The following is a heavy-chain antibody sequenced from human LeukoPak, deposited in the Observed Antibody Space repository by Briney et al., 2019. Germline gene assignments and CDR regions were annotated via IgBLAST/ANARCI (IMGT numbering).Heavy chain of an antibody. Sequence: ASVKVSCKASGYTFTGYYMHWVRQAPGQGLEWMGWINPNSGGTNYAQKFQGRVTMTRDTSISTAYMELSRLRSDDTAVYYCAREYHDSSGYLDYWGQGTLVTVSS. D-gene: IGHD3-22*01. CDR1: GYTFTGYY. J-gene: IGHJ4*02. CDR2: INPNSGGT. CDR3: AREYHDSSGYLDY. V-gene: IGHV1-2*02.